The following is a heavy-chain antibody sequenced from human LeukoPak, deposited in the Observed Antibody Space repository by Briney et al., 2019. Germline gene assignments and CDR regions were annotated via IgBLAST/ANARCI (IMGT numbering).Heavy chain of an antibody. CDR1: GYTFTSYG. Sequence: ASVKVSCKASGYTFTSYGISWVRQAPGQGLEWMGWISAYNGNTNYARKLQGRVTMTTDTSTSTAYMELRSLGSDDTAVYYCAYSLRGDYFDYWGQGTLVTVSS. V-gene: IGHV1-18*01. CDR3: AYSLRGDYFDY. CDR2: ISAYNGNT. D-gene: IGHD2-15*01. J-gene: IGHJ4*02.